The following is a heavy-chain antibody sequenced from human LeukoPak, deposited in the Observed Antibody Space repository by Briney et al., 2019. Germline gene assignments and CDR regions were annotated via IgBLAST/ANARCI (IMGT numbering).Heavy chain of an antibody. V-gene: IGHV1-2*02. CDR3: ARGRNIEMTTMSGGSDY. Sequence: EASVKVSCKASGYTFTDYYMHWVRQAPGQGLEWMGWLNPNSGDTNYAQKFQGRVSMTRDSSISTAYMDLSDLRSDDTAVYSCARGRNIEMTTMSGGSDYWGQGTLVTVFS. J-gene: IGHJ4*02. D-gene: IGHD5-24*01. CDR2: LNPNSGDT. CDR1: GYTFTDYY.